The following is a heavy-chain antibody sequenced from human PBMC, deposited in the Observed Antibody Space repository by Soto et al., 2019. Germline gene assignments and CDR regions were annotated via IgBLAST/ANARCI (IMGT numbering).Heavy chain of an antibody. V-gene: IGHV5-51*01. CDR1: GYSFTSYW. D-gene: IGHD6-6*01. CDR2: IYPGDSDP. J-gene: IGHJ5*02. Sequence: GESLKISCKGSGYSFTSYWIGWVRQMPGKGLEGMGSIYPGDSDPRYSPSFQGQFTISADKSISTAYLQWSSLKASDTAMYYCARQGLRSSSSTYNWFDTWGQGTLVTVSS. CDR3: ARQGLRSSSSTYNWFDT.